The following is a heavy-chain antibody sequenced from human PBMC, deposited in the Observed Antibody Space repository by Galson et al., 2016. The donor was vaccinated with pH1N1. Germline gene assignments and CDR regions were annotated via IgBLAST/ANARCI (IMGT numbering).Heavy chain of an antibody. CDR1: GHKFTSSW. J-gene: IGHJ3*02. D-gene: IGHD4-17*01. V-gene: IGHV5-51*01. CDR2: IYLGGSLI. Sequence: QSGAEVKKPGESLKISCKGSGHKFTSSWIGWVRRMPGKGLEWMGIIYLGGSLIRYRPSFQGQVTISADKSVNIVYLEWGSLKASDTAMYYCARQNDYGDYRGDAFDIRGQGTMVTVSS. CDR3: ARQNDYGDYRGDAFDI.